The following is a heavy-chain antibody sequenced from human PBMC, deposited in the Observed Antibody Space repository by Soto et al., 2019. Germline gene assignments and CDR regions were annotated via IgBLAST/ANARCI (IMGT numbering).Heavy chain of an antibody. CDR1: GFTFNVYA. J-gene: IGHJ4*02. CDR2: ISGRGDKT. V-gene: IGHV3-23*01. CDR3: AKAVGIEVVATGGTYYYYFDY. D-gene: IGHD2-15*01. Sequence: GSLRLSCAASGFTFNVYAMSWVRQAPGKGLEWVSAISGRGDKTYYADSVKGRFTISRDNSKNTLYLQMNGLRAGDTAVYFCAKAVGIEVVATGGTYYYYFDYWGQRNPVTVSS.